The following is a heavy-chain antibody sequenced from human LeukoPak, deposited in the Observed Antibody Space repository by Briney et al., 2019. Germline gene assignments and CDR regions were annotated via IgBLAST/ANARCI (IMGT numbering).Heavy chain of an antibody. V-gene: IGHV3-30*18. D-gene: IGHD3-3*01. J-gene: IGHJ4*02. CDR1: GFTFSSYG. Sequence: GGSLRLSCAASGFTFSSYGMHWVRQAPGKGLEWVAVISYDGSNKYYADSVKGRFTISRDNSKNTLYLQMNSLGAEDTAVYYCANLGDYWGQGTLVTVSS. CDR2: ISYDGSNK. CDR3: ANLGDY.